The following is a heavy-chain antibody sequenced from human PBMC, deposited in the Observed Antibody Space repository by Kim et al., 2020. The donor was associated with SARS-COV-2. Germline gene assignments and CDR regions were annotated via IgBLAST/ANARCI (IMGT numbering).Heavy chain of an antibody. V-gene: IGHV3-30*04. CDR2: ILYDGSKK. CDR1: EITFTRST. D-gene: IGHD6-25*01. Sequence: GGSLRLSCAASEITFTRSTMHWVRQAPGKGLEWVALILYDGSKKHYAESVKGRFSISRDISKNTLNLQMDSLRPEDSGVYFCAREGLAATGDDAFDIWGQGTMVTVSS. CDR3: AREGLAATGDDAFDI. J-gene: IGHJ3*02.